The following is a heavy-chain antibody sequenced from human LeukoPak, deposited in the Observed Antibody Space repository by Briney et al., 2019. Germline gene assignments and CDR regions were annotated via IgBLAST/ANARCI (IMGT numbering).Heavy chain of an antibody. V-gene: IGHV3-9*03. J-gene: IGHJ4*02. CDR3: AKGTGPYYYDSSGYSLDY. D-gene: IGHD3-22*01. CDR2: ISWNSGSI. CDR1: GLTFDDYA. Sequence: PGRSLRLSCAASGLTFDDYAMHWVRQAPGKGLEWVSGISWNSGSIGYADSVKGRFTISRDNAKNSLYLQMNSLRAEDMALYYCAKGTGPYYYDSSGYSLDYWGQGTLVTVSS.